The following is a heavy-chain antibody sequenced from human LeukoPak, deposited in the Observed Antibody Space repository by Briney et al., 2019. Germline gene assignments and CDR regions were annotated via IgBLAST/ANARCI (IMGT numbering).Heavy chain of an antibody. V-gene: IGHV4-34*01. J-gene: IGHJ5*02. CDR3: ARCSGNGYDYSWFDP. Sequence: PSETLSLTCAVYGASFSGSYLSWIRQPPGKGLEWIGEINHSGSTNYDPSLRSRVTMSVDTSTNQFSLKLSSVTAADTAVYYCARCSGNGYDYSWFDPWGQGTLVTVSS. CDR2: INHSGST. D-gene: IGHD5-12*01. CDR1: GASFSGSY.